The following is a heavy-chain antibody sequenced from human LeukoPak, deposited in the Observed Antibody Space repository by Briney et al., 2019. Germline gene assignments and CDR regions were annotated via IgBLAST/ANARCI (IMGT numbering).Heavy chain of an antibody. CDR1: GFTLSGYW. CDR3: ARGGYSFDY. Sequence: GGSLRLSCAASGFTLSGYWMSWVRQAPGKGLEWVARLHADGIERYYVDPVKGRFTISRDNAKNSLHLQMYSLRLDDTAVYYCARGGYSFDYLGQGTLVAVSS. D-gene: IGHD5-12*01. V-gene: IGHV3-7*01. CDR2: LHADGIER. J-gene: IGHJ4*02.